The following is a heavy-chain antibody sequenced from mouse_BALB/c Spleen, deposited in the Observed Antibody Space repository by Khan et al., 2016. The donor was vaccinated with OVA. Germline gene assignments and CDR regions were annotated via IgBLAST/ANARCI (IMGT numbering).Heavy chain of an antibody. CDR2: ISYSGVT. CDR1: GYSITSGYA. J-gene: IGHJ2*01. D-gene: IGHD1-1*01. Sequence: EVQLQESGPGLVKPSQSLSLTCTVTGYSITSGYAWNWIRQFPGNKLEWMGYISYSGVTSYTPSLKSRISITRDTSTNKFFLQLTSVTTENTATYYCARGNYYGYYFDYWGQGTTLTVSS. CDR3: ARGNYYGYYFDY. V-gene: IGHV3-2*02.